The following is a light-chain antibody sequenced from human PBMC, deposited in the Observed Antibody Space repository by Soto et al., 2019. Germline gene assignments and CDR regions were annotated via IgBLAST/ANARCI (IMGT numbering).Light chain of an antibody. CDR1: QSFSSY. CDR3: QQYGSSPGT. CDR2: DAS. Sequence: EIVLTQSPATLSLSPGERATLSCRASQSFSSYLAWYQQKPGQAPRLLIYDASNRATGIPARFSGSGSGTDFTLTISRLEPEDFAVYYCQQYGSSPGTFGQGTKVEIK. J-gene: IGKJ1*01. V-gene: IGKV3-20*01.